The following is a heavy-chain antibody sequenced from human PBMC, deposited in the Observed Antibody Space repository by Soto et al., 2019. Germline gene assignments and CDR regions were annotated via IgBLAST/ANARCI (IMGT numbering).Heavy chain of an antibody. V-gene: IGHV1-24*01. CDR2: FDPEDGET. Sequence: ASVKVSCKVSGYTLTELSMHWVRQAPGKGLEWMGGFDPEDGETIYAQKFQGRVTMTEDTSTDTAYMELSSLRSEDTAVYYCATVRSVVVITSFYWFDPWGQGTLVTVSS. J-gene: IGHJ5*02. CDR3: ATVRSVVVITSFYWFDP. CDR1: GYTLTELS. D-gene: IGHD3-22*01.